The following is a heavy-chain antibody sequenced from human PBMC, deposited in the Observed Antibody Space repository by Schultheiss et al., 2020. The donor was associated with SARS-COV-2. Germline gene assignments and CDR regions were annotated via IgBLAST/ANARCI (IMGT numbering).Heavy chain of an antibody. V-gene: IGHV4-39*07. Sequence: SQTLSLTCTVSGGSISSGGYYWSWIRQPPGKGLEWIGEIYHSGNTYYNPSLKSRVTISVDKSKNQFSLKLSSVTAADTAVYYCASGPGGDYSNYGGGYWGQGTLVTVSS. CDR3: ASGPGGDYSNYGGGY. CDR2: IYHSGNT. D-gene: IGHD4-11*01. J-gene: IGHJ4*02. CDR1: GGSISSGGYY.